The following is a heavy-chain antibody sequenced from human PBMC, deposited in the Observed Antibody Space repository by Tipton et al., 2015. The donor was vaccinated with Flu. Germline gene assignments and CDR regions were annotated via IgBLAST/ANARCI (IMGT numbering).Heavy chain of an antibody. Sequence: LRLSCTVSGGSFSNYYWNWIRQPPGKGLEWIGYIFYTGDTSYNPSLKSRVTISTETSKNQSSLKLTSVTAADTAVYYCATLQAPPGPPSWGQGTLVTVSS. J-gene: IGHJ5*02. V-gene: IGHV4-59*12. D-gene: IGHD6-13*01. CDR2: IFYTGDT. CDR3: ATLQAPPGPPS. CDR1: GGSFSNYY.